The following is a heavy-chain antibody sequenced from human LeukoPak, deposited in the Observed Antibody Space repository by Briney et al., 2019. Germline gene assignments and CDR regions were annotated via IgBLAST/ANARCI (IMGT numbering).Heavy chain of an antibody. D-gene: IGHD3-10*01. CDR1: GYTFTSHG. CDR2: ISAYGGKT. Sequence: ASVKVSCKASGYTFTSHGISWVRQAPGQGLEWMGWISAYGGKTNYAQKLQGRVTMTTDTSTSTAYMELRSLRSDDTAVYRCARGGSGSQAFDYWGQGTLVTVSS. J-gene: IGHJ4*02. V-gene: IGHV1-18*01. CDR3: ARGGSGSQAFDY.